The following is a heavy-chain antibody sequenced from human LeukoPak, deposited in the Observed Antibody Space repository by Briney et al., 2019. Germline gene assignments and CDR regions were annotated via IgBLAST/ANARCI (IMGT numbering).Heavy chain of an antibody. J-gene: IGHJ5*02. D-gene: IGHD3-22*01. CDR3: ARGGSSGYYYT. CDR2: IYYSGST. CDR1: GGSISSYY. V-gene: IGHV4-59*01. Sequence: SETLSLTCIVSGGSISSYYWSWIRQPPGKGLEWIGYIYYSGSTNYNPSLKSRVTISVDTSKNQFSLKLSSVTAADTAVYYCARGGSSGYYYTWGQGTLVTVSS.